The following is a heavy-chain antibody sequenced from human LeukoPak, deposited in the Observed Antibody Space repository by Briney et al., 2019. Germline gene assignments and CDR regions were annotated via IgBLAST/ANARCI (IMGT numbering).Heavy chain of an antibody. CDR3: ARVNQVLLWFGEYVELDY. CDR1: GYTFTSYG. Sequence: ASVKVSCKASGYTFTSYGISWVRQAPGQGLEWMGWISAYNGNTNYAQKLQGRVTMTTDTSTSIAYMELRSLRSDDTAVYYCARVNQVLLWFGEYVELDYWGQGTLVTVSS. J-gene: IGHJ4*02. V-gene: IGHV1-18*01. D-gene: IGHD3-10*01. CDR2: ISAYNGNT.